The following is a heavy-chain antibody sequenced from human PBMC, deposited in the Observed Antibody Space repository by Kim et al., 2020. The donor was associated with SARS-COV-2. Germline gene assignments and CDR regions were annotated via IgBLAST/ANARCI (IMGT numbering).Heavy chain of an antibody. CDR3: ATSKNPHFYYCMGV. CDR2: MYSDGKT. J-gene: IGHJ6*03. V-gene: IGHV3-66*01. CDR1: GFTVSSNY. Sequence: GGSLRLSCAVSGFTVSSNYMSWVRQPPGKGLECVSVMYSDGKTYYAESVRGRFTISRDNSKNKLDLQMHSLKVEDTAIYYCATSKNPHFYYCMGVWGKGT.